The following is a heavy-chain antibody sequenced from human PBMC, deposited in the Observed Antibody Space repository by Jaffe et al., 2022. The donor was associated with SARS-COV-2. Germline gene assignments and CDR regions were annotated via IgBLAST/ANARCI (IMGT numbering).Heavy chain of an antibody. CDR2: ISSSSSTI. CDR1: GFTFSSYS. V-gene: IGHV3-48*02. J-gene: IGHJ5*02. D-gene: IGHD3-22*01. Sequence: EVQLVESGGGLVQPGGSLRLSCAASGFTFSSYSMNWVRQAPGKGLEWVSYISSSSSTIYYADSVKGRFTISRDNAKNSLYLQMNSLRDEDTAVYYCARGGSSGSRNWFDPWGQGTLVTVSS. CDR3: ARGGSSGSRNWFDP.